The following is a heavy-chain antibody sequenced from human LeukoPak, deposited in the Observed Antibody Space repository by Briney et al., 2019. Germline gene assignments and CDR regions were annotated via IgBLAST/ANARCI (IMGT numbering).Heavy chain of an antibody. Sequence: GGSLRLSCAASGFTFSSYGMHWVHQAPGKGLEWVAVISYDGSNKYYADSVKGRFTISRDNSKNTLYLQMNSLRAEDTAVYYCAKDRLYYYDSSGYYDWGQGTLVTVSS. J-gene: IGHJ4*02. V-gene: IGHV3-30*18. CDR1: GFTFSSYG. CDR3: AKDRLYYYDSSGYYD. CDR2: ISYDGSNK. D-gene: IGHD3-22*01.